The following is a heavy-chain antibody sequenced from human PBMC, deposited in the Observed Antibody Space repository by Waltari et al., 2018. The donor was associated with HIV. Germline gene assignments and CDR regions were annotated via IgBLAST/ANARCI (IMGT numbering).Heavy chain of an antibody. CDR2: ITGNGVSA. Sequence: EAQLLESGGGLVQPGGSLRLSCAASGFVFDTFGMSWVRQAPGKGLEWVSVITGNGVSAYYADSVKGRFTISRDNSKNTLYLQMNSLRVKDTAIYYCAKVYFDTRGDFLKAPRYDYWGQGTLVTVSS. J-gene: IGHJ4*02. V-gene: IGHV3-23*01. D-gene: IGHD3-22*01. CDR3: AKVYFDTRGDFLKAPRYDY. CDR1: GFVFDTFG.